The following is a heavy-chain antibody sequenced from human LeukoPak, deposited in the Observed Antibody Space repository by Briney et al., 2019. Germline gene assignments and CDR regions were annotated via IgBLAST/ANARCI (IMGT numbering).Heavy chain of an antibody. J-gene: IGHJ4*02. CDR2: INPNSGGT. D-gene: IGHD2-15*01. Sequence: GSVKVSCKASGYTFTGYYMHWVRQAPGQGLEWMGRINPNSGGTNYAQKFQGRVTMTRDTSISTAYMELSRLRSDDTAVYYCASSICSGGSCYLYYWGQGTLVTVSS. CDR3: ASSICSGGSCYLYY. V-gene: IGHV1-2*06. CDR1: GYTFTGYY.